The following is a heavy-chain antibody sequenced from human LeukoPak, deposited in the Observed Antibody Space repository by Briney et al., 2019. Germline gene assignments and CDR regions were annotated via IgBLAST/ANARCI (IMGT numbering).Heavy chain of an antibody. CDR1: GFTFSSYG. D-gene: IGHD3-3*01. J-gene: IGHJ3*02. CDR2: IWYDGSNK. V-gene: IGHV3-33*03. Sequence: GGSLRLSCAASGFTFSSYGMHWVRRAPGKGLELVAVIWYDGSNKYYADSVKGRFTISRGNAKNSLYLQMNSLRAEDTAVYYCAVLEYGGSIYAFDIWGQGTMVTVSS. CDR3: AVLEYGGSIYAFDI.